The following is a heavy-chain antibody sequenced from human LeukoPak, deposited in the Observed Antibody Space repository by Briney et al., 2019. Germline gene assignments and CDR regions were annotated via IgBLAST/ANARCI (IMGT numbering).Heavy chain of an antibody. J-gene: IGHJ3*02. CDR2: IYPGDSDT. CDR3: ASIILLRGAFDI. CDR1: GYSFTSYW. D-gene: IGHD2-15*01. V-gene: IGHV5-51*01. Sequence: GESLKISCKCSGYSFTSYWIGWVSQMPGRGLEWMGIIYPGDSDTRYSPSFQGQVTISADKSISTAYLQWSSLKASDTAMYYCASIILLRGAFDIWGQGTMVTVSS.